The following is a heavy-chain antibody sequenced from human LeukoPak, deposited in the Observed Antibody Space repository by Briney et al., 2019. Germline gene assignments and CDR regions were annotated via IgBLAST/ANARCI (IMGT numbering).Heavy chain of an antibody. CDR1: GFTFSSYS. J-gene: IGHJ4*02. D-gene: IGHD6-13*01. CDR2: ISSSSGYI. Sequence: PGGSLRLSCAASGFTFSSYSMNWVRQAPGKGLEWVSSISSSSGYIYYADSVKGRFTISRDNAKNSLYLQMNSLRAEDTAVYYCARELGQYSSSPSFDYWGREPWSPSPQ. V-gene: IGHV3-21*01. CDR3: ARELGQYSSSPSFDY.